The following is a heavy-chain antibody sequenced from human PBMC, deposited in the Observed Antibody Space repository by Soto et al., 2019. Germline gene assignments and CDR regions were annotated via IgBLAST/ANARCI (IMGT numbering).Heavy chain of an antibody. J-gene: IGHJ4*02. V-gene: IGHV4-34*01. CDR2: INHSGST. CDR3: ARELYYDFWSGYYNPRDSPARSYFDY. D-gene: IGHD3-3*01. CDR1: GGSFSGYY. Sequence: SETLSLTCAVYGGSFSGYYWSWIRQPPGKGLEWIGEINHSGSTNYNPSLKSRVTISVDTSKNQFSLKLSSVTAADTAVYYCARELYYDFWSGYYNPRDSPARSYFDYWGQGTLVTVSS.